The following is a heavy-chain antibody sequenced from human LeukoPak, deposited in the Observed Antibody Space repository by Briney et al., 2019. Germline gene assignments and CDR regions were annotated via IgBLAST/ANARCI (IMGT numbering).Heavy chain of an antibody. D-gene: IGHD3-10*02. CDR1: GFTFSNYA. V-gene: IGHV3-23*01. Sequence: GGTLRLSCAASGFTFSNYAMRWVRQAPGKGLEWVSTISGSGVGTYYADSVKGRFTISRDNSKNTLYLQMNSLRAEDTAVYYCAKCSPDGSFIDYWGQGALVTVSA. CDR3: AKCSPDGSFIDY. CDR2: ISGSGVGT. J-gene: IGHJ4*02.